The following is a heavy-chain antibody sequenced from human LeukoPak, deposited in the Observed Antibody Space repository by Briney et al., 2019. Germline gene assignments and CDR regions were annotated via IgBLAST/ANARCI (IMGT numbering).Heavy chain of an antibody. D-gene: IGHD3-16*01. V-gene: IGHV4-4*07. CDR3: ARVMLSSSINWFDP. Sequence: SETLSLICTVSGGSINSFYWTWIRQPAGKGLEWIGRIYSSGSTNYNPSLKSRVTISVDTSKNQFSLKLSSVTAADTAVYYCARVMLSSSINWFDPWGQGTLVTVSS. CDR1: GGSINSFY. J-gene: IGHJ5*02. CDR2: IYSSGST.